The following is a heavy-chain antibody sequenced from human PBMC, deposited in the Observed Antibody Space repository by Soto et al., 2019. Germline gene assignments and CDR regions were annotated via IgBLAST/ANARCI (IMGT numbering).Heavy chain of an antibody. Sequence: EVQLVESGGGLVKPGGSLRLSCAASGFTFSSYSMNWVRQAPGKGLEWVSSISSSSSYIYYADSVKGRFTISRDNAKNSLSLQMNSLRAEDTAVYYCARDQRITMVRGVIGDAFDIWGQGTMVTVSS. CDR1: GFTFSSYS. D-gene: IGHD3-10*01. V-gene: IGHV3-21*01. J-gene: IGHJ3*02. CDR3: ARDQRITMVRGVIGDAFDI. CDR2: ISSSSSYI.